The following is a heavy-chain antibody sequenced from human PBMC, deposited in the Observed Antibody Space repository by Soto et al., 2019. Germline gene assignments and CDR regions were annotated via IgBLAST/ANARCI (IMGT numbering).Heavy chain of an antibody. D-gene: IGHD3-22*01. V-gene: IGHV5-51*01. CDR2: IYPADSDT. J-gene: IGHJ4*02. CDR3: ARLGYDSSEYPFDY. Sequence: GESLNTSCKGYGYSFSIFWIVWVLQMPGKGLEWMGVIYPADSDTRYSPSFEGQVTISADKSFSTVYLQWSSLKASDTAMYYCARLGYDSSEYPFDYWGQGTMVTVSS. CDR1: GYSFSIFW.